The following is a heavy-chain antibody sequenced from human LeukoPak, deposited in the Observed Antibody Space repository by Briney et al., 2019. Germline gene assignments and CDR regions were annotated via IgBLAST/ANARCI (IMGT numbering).Heavy chain of an antibody. V-gene: IGHV3-7*03. CDR3: AKAVYPDAFDI. CDR1: GFTFSIYW. J-gene: IGHJ3*02. Sequence: PGGSLRLSCAASGFTFSIYWMTWVRQAPGKGLEWVANIKQDGSEKYYVDSVKGRFTISRDNSKNTLYLQMNSLRAEDTAVYYCAKAVYPDAFDIWGQGTMVTVSS. D-gene: IGHD2-8*01. CDR2: IKQDGSEK.